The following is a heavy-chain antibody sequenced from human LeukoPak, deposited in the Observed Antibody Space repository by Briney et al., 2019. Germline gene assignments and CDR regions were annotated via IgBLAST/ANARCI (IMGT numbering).Heavy chain of an antibody. CDR1: GGTFSSYA. D-gene: IGHD6-13*01. Sequence: ASVKVSCKASGGTFSSYAISWVRQAPGQGLEWMGGILPIFRTSNYAQKFQGRVTITMDESTSTAYMELNSLRAEDTAVYYCAKARVGEAGASDSWGQGSLVTVSS. CDR3: AKARVGEAGASDS. V-gene: IGHV1-69*05. CDR2: ILPIFRTS. J-gene: IGHJ4*02.